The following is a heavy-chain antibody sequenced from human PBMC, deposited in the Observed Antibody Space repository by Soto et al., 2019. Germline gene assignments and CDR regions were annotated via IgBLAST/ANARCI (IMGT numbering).Heavy chain of an antibody. V-gene: IGHV1-69*01. CDR3: ASISVAGTRGYYYGMDV. CDR1: GGTFSSYA. CDR2: IIPIFDIT. D-gene: IGHD6-19*01. Sequence: QVQLVQSGAEVKKPGSSVKVSCKASGGTFSSYAISWVRQAPGQGPEWMGGIIPIFDITKYVQKFQGRVTITADESTSTAYMELSSVRSDDTAVYYCASISVAGTRGYYYGMDVWGHGTTVTVSS. J-gene: IGHJ6*02.